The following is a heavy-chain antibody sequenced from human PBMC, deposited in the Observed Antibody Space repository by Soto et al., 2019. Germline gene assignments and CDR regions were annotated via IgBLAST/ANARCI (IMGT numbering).Heavy chain of an antibody. CDR2: IYPGDSDI. CDR3: ARRGTGATTSTKVFDY. Sequence: PGESLKISCDALGYMFMSYWIGWVRQKPGKGLEWIGIIYPGDSDITYSPSFEGQVTLSVDKSVNTAYLHWTSLQSADTATYFCARRGTGATTSTKVFDYWGQGTPVTVSS. V-gene: IGHV5-51*01. J-gene: IGHJ4*02. CDR1: GYMFMSYW. D-gene: IGHD3-10*01.